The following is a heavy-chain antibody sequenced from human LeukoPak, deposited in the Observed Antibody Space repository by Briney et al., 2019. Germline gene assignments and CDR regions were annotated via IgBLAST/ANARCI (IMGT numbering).Heavy chain of an antibody. D-gene: IGHD4-17*01. CDR1: GYTLTELS. CDR2: FDPEDGET. J-gene: IGHJ5*02. CDR3: ARGVTTVGWEYNWFDP. Sequence: ASVKVSCKVSGYTLTELSMHWVRQAPGKGLEWMGGFDPEDGETIYAQKFQGRVTMTRDMSTSTVYMELSSLRSEDTAVYYCARGVTTVGWEYNWFDPWGQGTLVTVSS. V-gene: IGHV1-24*01.